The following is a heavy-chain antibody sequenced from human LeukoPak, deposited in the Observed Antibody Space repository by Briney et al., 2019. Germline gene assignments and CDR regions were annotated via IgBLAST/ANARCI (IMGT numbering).Heavy chain of an antibody. CDR1: GYTFTGYY. V-gene: IGHV1-2*02. CDR2: INPNSGGT. Sequence: ASVTVSCKASGYTFTGYYMHWVRQAPGQGLEWMGWINPNSGGTNYAQKFQGRVTMTRDTSISTAYMELSRLRSDDTAVYYCARDSVYYDSSFQIDYWGQGTLVTVSS. CDR3: ARDSVYYDSSFQIDY. D-gene: IGHD3-22*01. J-gene: IGHJ4*02.